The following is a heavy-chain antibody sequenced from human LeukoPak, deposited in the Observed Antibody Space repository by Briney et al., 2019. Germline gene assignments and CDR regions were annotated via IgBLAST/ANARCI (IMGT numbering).Heavy chain of an antibody. CDR2: IYYSGST. J-gene: IGHJ2*01. Sequence: SETLSLTCTVSGGSISSYYWSWIRQPPGKGLEWIGYIYYSGSTNYNPSLKSRVTISVDTSKNQFSLKLSSVTAADTAVYYCARVRGTSFPWYFDLWGRGTMVTVSS. CDR3: ARVRGTSFPWYFDL. D-gene: IGHD2-2*01. CDR1: GGSISSYY. V-gene: IGHV4-59*01.